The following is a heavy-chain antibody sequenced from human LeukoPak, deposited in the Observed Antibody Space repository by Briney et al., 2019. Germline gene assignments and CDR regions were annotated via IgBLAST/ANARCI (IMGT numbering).Heavy chain of an antibody. CDR1: GYIFTGYY. J-gene: IGHJ4*02. Sequence: ASVKVSCKASGYIFTGYYIHWVRQAPGQGLEWMGCINPNSGDTNYAQKFQDWVTMTRDTSISTAYMELSRLRSDDTAVYYCANAVSTYQPNGGVFDYWGQGTLVTVSS. D-gene: IGHD2-2*01. CDR3: ANAVSTYQPNGGVFDY. CDR2: INPNSGDT. V-gene: IGHV1-2*04.